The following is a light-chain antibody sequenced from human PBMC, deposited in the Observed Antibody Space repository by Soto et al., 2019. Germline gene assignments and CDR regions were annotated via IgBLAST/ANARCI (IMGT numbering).Light chain of an antibody. CDR2: GAS. CDR1: QSVSSSY. Sequence: IVLTQSPGTLSLTPGERATLSCRASQSVSSSYLAWYQQKPGQAPRLLIYGASSRATGIPDRFSGSGSGTDFTLTISRLAPEDSAVYYCQQYGSSPPFTFGPGTIVDIK. CDR3: QQYGSSPPFT. J-gene: IGKJ3*01. V-gene: IGKV3-20*01.